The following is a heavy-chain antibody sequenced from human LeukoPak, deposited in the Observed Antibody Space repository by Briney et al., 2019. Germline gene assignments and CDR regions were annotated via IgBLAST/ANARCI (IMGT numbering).Heavy chain of an antibody. D-gene: IGHD6-6*01. CDR1: GGSFSGYY. V-gene: IGHV4-34*01. Sequence: PSETLSLTCAVYGGSFSGYYWSWIRQPPGKGLEWIGEINHSGSTNYNPSLKSRVTISVDTSKNQFSLKLRSVTAADTAVYYCARVVSSIIAARRYYFDYWGQGILVTVSS. CDR2: INHSGST. CDR3: ARVVSSIIAARRYYFDY. J-gene: IGHJ4*02.